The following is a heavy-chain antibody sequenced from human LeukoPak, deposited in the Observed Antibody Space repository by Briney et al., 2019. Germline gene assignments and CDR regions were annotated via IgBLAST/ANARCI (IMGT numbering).Heavy chain of an antibody. CDR2: INPDSGGT. Sequence: ASVKVSCKASGYTFTGYYVHWVRQAPGQGLEWMGWINPDSGGTNYAQKFQGRVTITADKSTSTAYMELSSLRSEDTAVYYCAREMDIAVAPYFDYWGQGTLVTVSS. V-gene: IGHV1-2*02. CDR1: GYTFTGYY. CDR3: AREMDIAVAPYFDY. J-gene: IGHJ4*02. D-gene: IGHD6-19*01.